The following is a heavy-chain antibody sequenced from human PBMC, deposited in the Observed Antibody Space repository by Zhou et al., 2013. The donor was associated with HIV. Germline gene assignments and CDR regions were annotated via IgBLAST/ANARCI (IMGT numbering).Heavy chain of an antibody. CDR2: IIPIFGRA. CDR3: ARGSVYFEPKDSFDV. D-gene: IGHD3-9*01. V-gene: IGHV1-69*01. J-gene: IGHJ3*01. Sequence: QVQLVQSGAEVKKPGASVKVSCKTSGDIFTGYYIHWVRQAPGQGLEWMGGIIPIFGRANYAQKFQGRVTITADESTTTAHMELRSLRSDDTAVYYCARGSVYFEPKDSFDVWGQGTMVTVSS. CDR1: GDIFTGYY.